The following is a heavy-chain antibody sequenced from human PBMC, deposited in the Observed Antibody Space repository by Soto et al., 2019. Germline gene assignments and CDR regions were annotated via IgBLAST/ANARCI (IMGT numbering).Heavy chain of an antibody. D-gene: IGHD2-21*02. CDR1: GFTFNYYW. CDR3: VRGDKGGFDL. Sequence: EVQLVESEGGLVQRGGALGLSCAASGFTFNYYWMHWGRQAPGQGLVWVSHIHSDGSTTTYADSVKGRFTISRDNAKNTLYLQMNSLRAEDTAVYYCVRGDKGGFDLWGQGTTVTVSS. V-gene: IGHV3-74*01. CDR2: IHSDGSTT. J-gene: IGHJ3*01.